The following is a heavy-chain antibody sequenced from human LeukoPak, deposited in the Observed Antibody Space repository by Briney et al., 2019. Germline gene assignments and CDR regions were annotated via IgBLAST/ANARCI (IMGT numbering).Heavy chain of an antibody. CDR1: GFTFSSYA. V-gene: IGHV3-23*01. CDR3: AKDAAYYDILTPNGDAFDY. J-gene: IGHJ4*02. D-gene: IGHD3-9*01. Sequence: GGSLRLSCAASGFTFSSYAMSWVRQAPGKGLEWVSAISGSGGSTYYADSVKGRFTISRDNSKNTLYLQMNSLRAEDTAVYYCAKDAAYYDILTPNGDAFDYWGQGTLVTVSS. CDR2: ISGSGGST.